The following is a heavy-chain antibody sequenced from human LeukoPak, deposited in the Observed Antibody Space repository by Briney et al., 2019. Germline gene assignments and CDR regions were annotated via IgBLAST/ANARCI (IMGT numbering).Heavy chain of an antibody. CDR3: ASGEWLSRLFDN. V-gene: IGHV3-53*01. D-gene: IGHD3-10*01. Sequence: HSGGSLRLSCAASGFTVSSNYMSWVRQAPGKGLEWVSVIYSVTSTYYADSVKGRFTISRDNSRNTLSLQMNSLRAEDTAVYYCASGEWLSRLFDNWGQGTLVTVSS. J-gene: IGHJ4*01. CDR1: GFTVSSNY. CDR2: IYSVTST.